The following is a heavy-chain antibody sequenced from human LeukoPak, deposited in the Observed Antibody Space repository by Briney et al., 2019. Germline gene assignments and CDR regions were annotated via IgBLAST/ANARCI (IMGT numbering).Heavy chain of an antibody. CDR3: ARDLVVVVAATYYGMDV. CDR2: ISYDGSNK. V-gene: IGHV3-30-3*01. D-gene: IGHD2-15*01. J-gene: IGHJ6*02. CDR1: GFTFSSYA. Sequence: GRSLRLSCAASGFTFSSYAMHWVRQAPGKGLEWVAVISYDGSNKYYADSVKGRFTISRDNSKNTLYLQMNSLRAEDTAVYYCARDLVVVVAATYYGMDVWGQGTTVTVSS.